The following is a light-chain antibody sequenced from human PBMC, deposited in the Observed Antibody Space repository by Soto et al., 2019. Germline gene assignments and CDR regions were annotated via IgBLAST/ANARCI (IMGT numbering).Light chain of an antibody. V-gene: IGLV2-8*01. CDR2: EVS. CDR3: SSYAGSNNV. CDR1: SSDVGGYNY. Sequence: SALTQPPSASGSPGQSVTISCTGTSSDVGGYNYVSWYQQHPGKAPKLMIYEVSKRPSGVPDRFSGSKSGNTASLTVSGLQAEDEADYYCSSYAGSNNVFGTGTKAPS. J-gene: IGLJ1*01.